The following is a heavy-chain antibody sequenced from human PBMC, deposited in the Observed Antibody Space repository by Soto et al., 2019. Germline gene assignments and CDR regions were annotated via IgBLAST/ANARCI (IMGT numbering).Heavy chain of an antibody. CDR2: FDPEDGET. V-gene: IGHV1-24*01. D-gene: IGHD3-3*01. CDR3: ATNGFTIFGVVILTRDAFDI. Sequence: ASVKVSCKVSGYTLTELSMHWVRQAPGKGLEWKGGFDPEDGETIYAQKFQGRVTMTEDTSTDTAYMELSSLRSEDTAVYYCATNGFTIFGVVILTRDAFDIWGQGTMVTVSS. J-gene: IGHJ3*02. CDR1: GYTLTELS.